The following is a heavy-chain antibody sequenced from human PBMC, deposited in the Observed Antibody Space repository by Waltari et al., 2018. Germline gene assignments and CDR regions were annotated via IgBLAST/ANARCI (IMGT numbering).Heavy chain of an antibody. CDR2: ISRSGNAI. CDR3: TSDRFDGTAPFGY. D-gene: IGHD1-1*01. CDR1: GFTFSSYS. Sequence: EVQLVESGGGLVQPGGSLRLSCAVSGFTFSSYSMNWVRQAPGKGLEWMRYISRSGNAICYAASLNGPFTISRDNAKDSLYLQVNSLRADDTAVYYCTSDRFDGTAPFGYWGQGTLVTVSS. J-gene: IGHJ4*02. V-gene: IGHV3-48*04.